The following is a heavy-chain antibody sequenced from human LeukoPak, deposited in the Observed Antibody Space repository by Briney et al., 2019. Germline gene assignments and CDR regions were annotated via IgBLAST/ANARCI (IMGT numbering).Heavy chain of an antibody. V-gene: IGHV3-30*04. CDR1: GFTFTGHS. CDR3: ARESSGLLGFDY. CDR2: ISYDGSNK. Sequence: GGSLRLSCVASGFTFTGHSMHWVRQAPGKGLEWVAVISYDGSNKYYADSVKGRFTISRDNAKNSLYLQMNSLKAEDTAVYYCARESSGLLGFDYWGQGTLVTVSS. J-gene: IGHJ4*02. D-gene: IGHD2-21*02.